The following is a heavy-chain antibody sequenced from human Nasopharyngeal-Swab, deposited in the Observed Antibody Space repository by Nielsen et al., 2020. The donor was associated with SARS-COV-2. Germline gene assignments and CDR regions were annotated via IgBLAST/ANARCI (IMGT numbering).Heavy chain of an antibody. Sequence: SQTLSLTCAVCGGSFSGYSWSWIRQPPGKGLEWIGEINHSGSTNYNPSLKSRVTISVDTSKNQFSLKLSSVSVADTAVYYCARARRPSSMVRHRLNWFDPWGQGTLVTVSS. CDR2: INHSGST. CDR1: GGSFSGYS. V-gene: IGHV4-34*01. D-gene: IGHD3-10*01. CDR3: ARARRPSSMVRHRLNWFDP. J-gene: IGHJ5*02.